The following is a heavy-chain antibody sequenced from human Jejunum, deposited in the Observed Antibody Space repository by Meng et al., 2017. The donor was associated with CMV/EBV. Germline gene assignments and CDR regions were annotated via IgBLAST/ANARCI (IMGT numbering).Heavy chain of an antibody. CDR3: AHTPITAVRGLSFDY. D-gene: IGHD3-10*01. J-gene: IGHJ4*02. CDR2: IYWDDDK. V-gene: IGHV2-5*02. Sequence: FSLSTSGVVVGWIRQPPGKALECLALIYWDDDKRYSPSLKSRLTITKDTSKNQVVLTMTNMDPVDTATYYCAHTPITAVRGLSFDYWGQGTLVTVSS. CDR1: FSLSTSGVV.